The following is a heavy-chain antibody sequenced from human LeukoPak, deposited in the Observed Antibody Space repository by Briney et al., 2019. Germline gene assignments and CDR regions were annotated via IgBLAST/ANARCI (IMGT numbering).Heavy chain of an antibody. Sequence: GGSLRLSCTVTGFTFDSVAMTWVRQAPGKGLEWVSTITGNGGETYYADSVKGRFTISRDYSKNTLHLQMNSLRVEDTAIYYYAKGPLLGSGYHPDYSGQGTLVTASS. D-gene: IGHD3-22*01. CDR2: ITGNGGET. CDR1: GFTFDSVA. J-gene: IGHJ4*02. V-gene: IGHV3-23*01. CDR3: AKGPLLGSGYHPDY.